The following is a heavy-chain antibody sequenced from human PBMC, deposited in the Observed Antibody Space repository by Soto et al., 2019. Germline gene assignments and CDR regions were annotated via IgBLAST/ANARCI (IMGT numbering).Heavy chain of an antibody. CDR2: IYWDDDK. CDR3: GYVYYNSGRWDA. V-gene: IGHV2-5*02. Sequence: ITLKESGPTLVKPTQTLTLTCTFSGFSLSTSAVGVGWIRQPPGKALEWLALIYWDDDKRYSPSLKSRLTITKDTSKNQVVLTMTIMDPGDTATYDCGYVYYNSGRWDAWGQGTLVTVSS. CDR1: GFSLSTSAVG. J-gene: IGHJ5*02. D-gene: IGHD3-10*01.